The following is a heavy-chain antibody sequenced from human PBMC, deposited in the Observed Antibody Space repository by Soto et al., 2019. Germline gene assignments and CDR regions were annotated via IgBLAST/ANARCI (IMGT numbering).Heavy chain of an antibody. D-gene: IGHD2-15*01. Sequence: SETLSLTCTVSGGSISSYSWSWIRQPPGKGLEWIGYIYHSGSTYYNPSLKSRVTISVDRSKNQFSLKLSSVTAADTAVYYCARGQVVAAQHWGQGTLVTVS. V-gene: IGHV4-30-2*01. J-gene: IGHJ4*02. CDR2: IYHSGST. CDR3: ARGQVVAAQH. CDR1: GGSISSYS.